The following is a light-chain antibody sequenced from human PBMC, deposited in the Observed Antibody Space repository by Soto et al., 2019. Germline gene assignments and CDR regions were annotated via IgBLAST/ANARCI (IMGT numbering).Light chain of an antibody. CDR3: QHYTNWPLT. J-gene: IGKJ4*01. CDR2: DAS. CDR1: HDASSR. Sequence: EIVMTQSPVTLSVSPGERATLSCRASHDASSRLAWYQQKPGQAPRLLIYDASTRATGLPARFSGSGSGTEFTLTISSLQSEDFAVYYCQHYTNWPLTFGGGTKVEIK. V-gene: IGKV3-15*01.